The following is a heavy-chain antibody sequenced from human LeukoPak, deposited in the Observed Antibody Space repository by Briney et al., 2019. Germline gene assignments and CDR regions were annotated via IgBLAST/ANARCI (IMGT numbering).Heavy chain of an antibody. V-gene: IGHV1-2*06. D-gene: IGHD6-13*01. CDR2: INPNSGVT. Sequence: ASVKVSCRASGYTFSDYYIHFVRQAPGQGLEWMGRINPNSGVTNFAPNFQVRVTMTRDTSMNTAYMQLSRLTSDDTAVYFCAKGFMSAAGPFDYWGQGTLVTVSS. J-gene: IGHJ4*02. CDR3: AKGFMSAAGPFDY. CDR1: GYTFSDYY.